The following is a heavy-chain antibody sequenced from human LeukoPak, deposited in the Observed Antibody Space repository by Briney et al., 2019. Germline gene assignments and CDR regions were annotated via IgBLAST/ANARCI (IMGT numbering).Heavy chain of an antibody. CDR1: GYIFTSYY. CDR2: INPSGGST. J-gene: IGHJ4*02. CDR3: ARHKEVGAYFYFDN. V-gene: IGHV1-46*01. Sequence: GASVKVSCKASGYIFTSYYMHWVRQAPGQGLEWMGIINPSGGSTSYTQKFQGRVTMTRDTSTTTVYMELSSLRSQDTHVYYTARHKEVGAYFYFDNWGQGTLVTVSS. D-gene: IGHD2/OR15-2a*01.